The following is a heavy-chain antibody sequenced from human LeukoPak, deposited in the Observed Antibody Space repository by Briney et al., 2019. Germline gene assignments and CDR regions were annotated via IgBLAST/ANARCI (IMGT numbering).Heavy chain of an antibody. CDR1: GFTFSSYA. Sequence: GGSLRLSCVASGFTFSSYAVSWFRQAPGKGLEWVSTVGRSGVDTYYADSVRGRSTISKDSSKNTLQMNSLSAEDTAIYYCVKHSGGVYGNSDSWGQGILATVSS. CDR2: VGRSGVDT. CDR3: VKHSGGVYGNSDS. D-gene: IGHD1-1*01. J-gene: IGHJ4*02. V-gene: IGHV3-23*01.